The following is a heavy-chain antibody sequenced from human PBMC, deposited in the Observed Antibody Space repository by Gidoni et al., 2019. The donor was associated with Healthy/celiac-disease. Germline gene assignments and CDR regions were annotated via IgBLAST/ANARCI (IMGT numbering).Heavy chain of an antibody. CDR3: ARDQLAAAPDAFDI. CDR2: IKQDGSEK. Sequence: EVQLVESGGGLVQPGGSLRLSCAASGFTFSSYWMSWVRQAPGKGLEWVANIKQDGSEKCYVDSVKGRFTISRDNAKNSLYLQMNSLRAEDTAVYYCARDQLAAAPDAFDIWGQGTMVTVSS. CDR1: GFTFSSYW. D-gene: IGHD6-13*01. J-gene: IGHJ3*02. V-gene: IGHV3-7*01.